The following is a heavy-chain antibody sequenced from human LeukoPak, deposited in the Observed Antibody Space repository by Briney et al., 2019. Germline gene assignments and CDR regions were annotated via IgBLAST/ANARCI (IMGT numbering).Heavy chain of an antibody. J-gene: IGHJ5*02. CDR2: IGSSVGSK. Sequence: GGSLRLSCTASGFIFSDYYMSWIRQAPGKGLEWVSSIGSSVGSKYYADSVKGRFTISRDNAKRSLYLQMNSLRAEDTAVYYCARAAGWLDPWGQGTLVIVSS. V-gene: IGHV3-11*01. CDR3: ARAAGWLDP. D-gene: IGHD6-13*01. CDR1: GFIFSDYY.